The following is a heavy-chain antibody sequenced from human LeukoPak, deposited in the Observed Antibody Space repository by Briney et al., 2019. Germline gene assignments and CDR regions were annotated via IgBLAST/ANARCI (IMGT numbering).Heavy chain of an antibody. CDR1: GFTFSDHY. D-gene: IGHD3-3*01. V-gene: IGHV3-72*01. CDR2: TRNKANSYTT. CDR3: ARAYQEGYDFWSGYYTYFDY. J-gene: IGHJ4*02. Sequence: SGGSLRLSCAASGFTFSDHYMDWVRQAPGKGLEWVGRTRNKANSYTTEYAASVKGRFTISRDDSKNSLYLQMNSLKTEDTAAYYCARAYQEGYDFWSGYYTYFDYWGQGTLVTVSS.